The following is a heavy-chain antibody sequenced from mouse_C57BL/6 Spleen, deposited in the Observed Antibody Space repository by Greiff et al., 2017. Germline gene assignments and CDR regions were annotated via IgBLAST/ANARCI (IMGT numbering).Heavy chain of an antibody. CDR3: ARSDHCGSSSTLAY. V-gene: IGHV1-4*01. CDR2: INPSSGST. CDR1: GYTFTSYT. D-gene: IGHD1-1*01. Sequence: QVQLQQSVAELARPGASVKMSCKASGYTFTSYTMHWVKQRPGQGLEWIGYINPSSGSTNYTQKFKGKSTLTVDKSSSTAYMQLSSLTSEDAAVYYWARSDHCGSSSTLAYWGQGTLVTVSA. J-gene: IGHJ3*01.